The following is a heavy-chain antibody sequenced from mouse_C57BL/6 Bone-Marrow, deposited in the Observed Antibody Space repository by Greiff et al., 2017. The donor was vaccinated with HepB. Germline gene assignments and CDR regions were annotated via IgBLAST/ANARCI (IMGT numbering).Heavy chain of an antibody. CDR1: GYTFTSYW. Sequence: QVQLQQPGAELVKPGASVKMTCKASGYTFTSYWITWVKQRPGQGLEWIGDIFPGSGSTNYNEKFKSKATLTVDTAPSTAYMQLSSLTSEDSAVDYCATYYFDYWGQGTTLTVSS. CDR3: ATYYFDY. CDR2: IFPGSGST. J-gene: IGHJ2*01. V-gene: IGHV1-55*01.